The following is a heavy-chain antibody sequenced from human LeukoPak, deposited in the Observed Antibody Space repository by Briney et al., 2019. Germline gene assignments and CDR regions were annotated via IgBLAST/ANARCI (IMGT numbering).Heavy chain of an antibody. D-gene: IGHD3-10*01. V-gene: IGHV3-74*01. J-gene: IGHJ5*02. CDR2: INSDGSST. CDR3: AKDFRAKSGSGSYGWFDP. Sequence: PGGSLRLSCAASGFTFSSYWMHWVRQAPGKGLVWVSRINSDGSSTSYADSVKGRFTISRDNSKNTLYLQMNSLRADDTAVYYCAKDFRAKSGSGSYGWFDPWGQGTLVTVSS. CDR1: GFTFSSYW.